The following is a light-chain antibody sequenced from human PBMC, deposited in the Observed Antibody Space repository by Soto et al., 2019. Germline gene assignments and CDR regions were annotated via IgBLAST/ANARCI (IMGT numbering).Light chain of an antibody. CDR1: QSVSSN. J-gene: IGKJ1*01. CDR3: QQYNNWQKT. Sequence: IAMTQSPATLSVSPGERATLSCRASQSVSSNLAWYQQKPGQAPRLLIYGASTRATGIPARFSGSGSGTEFTLTISSLQSEDFAVYYCQQYNNWQKTFGQGTKVDIK. CDR2: GAS. V-gene: IGKV3-15*01.